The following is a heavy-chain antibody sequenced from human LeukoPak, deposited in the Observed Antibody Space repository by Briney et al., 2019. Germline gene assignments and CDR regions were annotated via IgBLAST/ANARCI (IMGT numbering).Heavy chain of an antibody. Sequence: PGGSLRLXCAASGFTFSSYWMHWVRRAPGKGLVWVSRINSDGSITSYADSVKGRFTISRDNAKNTLYLQMNSLRAEDTAIYYCARDRGGSYPYYYYYMDVWGKGTTVTVSS. V-gene: IGHV3-74*01. CDR2: INSDGSIT. CDR3: ARDRGGSYPYYYYYMDV. CDR1: GFTFSSYW. D-gene: IGHD1-26*01. J-gene: IGHJ6*03.